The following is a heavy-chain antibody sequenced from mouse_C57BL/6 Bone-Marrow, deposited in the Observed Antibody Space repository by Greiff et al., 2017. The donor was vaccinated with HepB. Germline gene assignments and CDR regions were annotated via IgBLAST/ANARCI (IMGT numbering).Heavy chain of an antibody. V-gene: IGHV1-7*01. D-gene: IGHD1-1*01. CDR3: VRCDYYGIPYAY. CDR1: GYTFTSYW. J-gene: IGHJ3*01. Sequence: VQLKESGAELAKPGASVKLSCKASGYTFTSYWMHWVKQRPGQGLEWIGYINPSSGYTKYNQKFKDKAPLTAYKSSSTAYMQLSSLTYVDSAVYYCVRCDYYGIPYAYWGQGTLVTVSA. CDR2: INPSSGYT.